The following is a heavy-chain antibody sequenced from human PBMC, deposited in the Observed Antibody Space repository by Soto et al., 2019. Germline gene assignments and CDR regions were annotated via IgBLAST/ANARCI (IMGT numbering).Heavy chain of an antibody. V-gene: IGHV3-15*01. CDR2: IKSQTDGGRI. Sequence: EVQVVESGGGLVKPGGSLRLSCEVSGLIFAKVWMSWIHQAPGKGLEWVGRIKSQTDGGRIDYAAPVKGRFTISRDDSKNTLYLQMSSLKTEDTAVYYCTTSVTGTPRAIDYWGQGNLVTVSS. D-gene: IGHD1-7*01. J-gene: IGHJ4*02. CDR1: GLIFAKVW. CDR3: TTSVTGTPRAIDY.